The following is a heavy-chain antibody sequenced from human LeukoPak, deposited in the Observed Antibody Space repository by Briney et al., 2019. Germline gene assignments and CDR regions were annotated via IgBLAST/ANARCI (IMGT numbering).Heavy chain of an antibody. V-gene: IGHV3-23*01. Sequence: PGGSLRLSCAASGFTFNNYAMNWVRQAPGNGLEWISAIGASDYSTCYADSVKGRFTISRDNSKNTLYLQMNSLRAEDTAVYYCAREGSGTFDYWGQGTLVTVSS. J-gene: IGHJ4*02. CDR1: GFTFNNYA. D-gene: IGHD1-26*01. CDR2: IGASDYST. CDR3: AREGSGTFDY.